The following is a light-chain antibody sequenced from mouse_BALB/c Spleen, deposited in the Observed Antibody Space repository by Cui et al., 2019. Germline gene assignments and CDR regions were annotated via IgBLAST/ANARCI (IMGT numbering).Light chain of an antibody. CDR2: YAS. CDR1: QSISDY. Sequence: DILMTQAPATLSVTTGARVSLSCRASQSISDYLHWYQQKSHESPRLLIKYASQSICGIPSRFSGSGTGSDFTLSINSVEPEDVGVYYCQNGHSFPFTFGSGTKLEIK. J-gene: IGKJ4*01. V-gene: IGKV5-39*01. CDR3: QNGHSFPFT.